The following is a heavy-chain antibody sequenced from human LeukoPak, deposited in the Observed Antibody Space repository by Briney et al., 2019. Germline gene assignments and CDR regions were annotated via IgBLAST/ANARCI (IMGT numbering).Heavy chain of an antibody. CDR3: ATPPGYYDSSGYDLRH. D-gene: IGHD3-22*01. J-gene: IGHJ1*01. CDR1: GYTFTGYY. CDR2: INPNSGGT. V-gene: IGHV1-2*06. Sequence: GASVKVSCKASGYTFTGYYMHWVRQAPGQGLEWMGRINPNSGGTNYAQKFQGRVTMTEDTSTDTAYMELSSLRSEDTAVYYCATPPGYYDSSGYDLRHWGQGTLVTVSS.